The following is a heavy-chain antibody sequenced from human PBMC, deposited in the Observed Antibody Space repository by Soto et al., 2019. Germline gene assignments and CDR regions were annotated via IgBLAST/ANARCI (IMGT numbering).Heavy chain of an antibody. Sequence: GGFLRLSCAASGFTFSSYSMNWVRQAPGKGLEWVSSISSSSSYIYYADSVKGRFTISRDNAKNSLYLQMNSLRAEDTAVYYCARDATGTIVVVVAASGDYYGMDVWGQGTTVTVSS. J-gene: IGHJ6*02. CDR1: GFTFSSYS. D-gene: IGHD2-15*01. V-gene: IGHV3-21*01. CDR3: ARDATGTIVVVVAASGDYYGMDV. CDR2: ISSSSSYI.